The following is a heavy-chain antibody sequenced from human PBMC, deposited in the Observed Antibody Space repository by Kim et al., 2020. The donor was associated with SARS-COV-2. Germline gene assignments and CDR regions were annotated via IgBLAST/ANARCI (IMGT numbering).Heavy chain of an antibody. D-gene: IGHD6-13*01. J-gene: IGHJ4*02. Sequence: KYSQKFQGRVTITRDTSASTAYMELSSLRSEDTAVYYCARGNQLVPFLSYWGQGTLVTVSS. CDR3: ARGNQLVPFLSY. V-gene: IGHV1-3*01.